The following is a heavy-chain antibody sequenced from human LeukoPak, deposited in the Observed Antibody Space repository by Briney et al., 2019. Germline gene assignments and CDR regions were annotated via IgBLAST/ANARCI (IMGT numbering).Heavy chain of an antibody. J-gene: IGHJ5*02. CDR2: ISTGGST. CDR3: ARGGVPGANWLDP. D-gene: IGHD2-2*01. CDR1: GGSISSGGYH. Sequence: KPSQTLSLTCTVSGGSISSGGYHWTWIRQPTGRELEWIGRISTGGSTSYNPSLKSRVTVSVDTSKNQFSLNLNSVTAADTAVYYCARGGVPGANWLDPWGQGTLVTVSS. V-gene: IGHV4-61*02.